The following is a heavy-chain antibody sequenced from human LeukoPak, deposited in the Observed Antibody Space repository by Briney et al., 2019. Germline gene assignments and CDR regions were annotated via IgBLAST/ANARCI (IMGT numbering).Heavy chain of an antibody. CDR1: GGSISSYY. V-gene: IGHV4-59*01. J-gene: IGHJ1*01. Sequence: SETLSLTRSVSGGSISSYYWTWIRQPPGKGLEWIGYRYYSGSTTYNPSLKSRVTISVDTSKSQFSLKLISVTAADTAIYYWARVRGDFETDWGQGTLVTVSS. CDR2: RYYSGST. CDR3: ARVRGDFETD. D-gene: IGHD3-16*01.